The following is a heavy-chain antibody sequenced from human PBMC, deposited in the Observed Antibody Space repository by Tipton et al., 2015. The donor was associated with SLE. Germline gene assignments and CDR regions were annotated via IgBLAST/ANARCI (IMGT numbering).Heavy chain of an antibody. Sequence: TLSLTCSVSDDSIRDYYFSWIRQPPGKELEWIGYISYSGSTVYNPSLEGRVTISLDTSKNHLSLKLRSVTAADRATYYCARQLGYGDPFAFDYWSQGILVAVSS. CDR2: ISYSGST. D-gene: IGHD4-17*01. V-gene: IGHV4-59*08. CDR3: ARQLGYGDPFAFDY. J-gene: IGHJ4*02. CDR1: DDSIRDYY.